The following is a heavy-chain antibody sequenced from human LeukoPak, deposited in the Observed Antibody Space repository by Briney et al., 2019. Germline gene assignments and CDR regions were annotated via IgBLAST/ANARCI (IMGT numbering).Heavy chain of an antibody. CDR3: ARDDVDTAMVPTYYYGMDV. Sequence: GGSLRLSCAASGFTFSSYSMNWVRQAPGKGLEWVAVIWYDGSNKYYADSVKGRFTISRDNSKNTLYLQMNSLRAEDTAVYYCARDDVDTAMVPTYYYGMDVWGQGTTVTVSS. V-gene: IGHV3-33*08. J-gene: IGHJ6*02. D-gene: IGHD5-18*01. CDR1: GFTFSSYS. CDR2: IWYDGSNK.